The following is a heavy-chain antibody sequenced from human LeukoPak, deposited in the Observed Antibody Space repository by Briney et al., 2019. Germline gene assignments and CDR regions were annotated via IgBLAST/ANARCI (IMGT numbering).Heavy chain of an antibody. CDR2: INHSGST. J-gene: IGHJ4*02. Sequence: PSETLSLTCAVYGGSFSGYYWSWIRQPPGKGLEWIGEINHSGSTNCNPSLKSRVTISVDTSKNQFSLKLSSVTAADTAVYYCARVESSGPYYFDYWGQGTLVTVSS. D-gene: IGHD6-19*01. CDR1: GGSFSGYY. V-gene: IGHV4-34*01. CDR3: ARVESSGPYYFDY.